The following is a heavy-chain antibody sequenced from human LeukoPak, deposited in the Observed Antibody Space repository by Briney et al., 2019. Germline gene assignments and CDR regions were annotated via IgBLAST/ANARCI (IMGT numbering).Heavy chain of an antibody. V-gene: IGHV3-23*01. Sequence: GGTLRLSCAASGFTFSTYGMSWVRQAPGKGLEWVSAISGSGGSTNYADSVRGRFTISRDNSKSTLSLQMNSLRAEDTAIYYCATYRQVLLPFESWGQGTLVTVSS. CDR3: ATYRQVLLPFES. J-gene: IGHJ4*02. CDR2: ISGSGGST. D-gene: IGHD2-8*02. CDR1: GFTFSTYG.